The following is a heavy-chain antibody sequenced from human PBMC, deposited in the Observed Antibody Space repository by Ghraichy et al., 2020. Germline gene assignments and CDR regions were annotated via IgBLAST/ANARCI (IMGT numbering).Heavy chain of an antibody. D-gene: IGHD3-10*01. Sequence: SVKVSCKASGGTFSSYAISWVRQAPGQGLEWMGGIIPIFGTANYAQKFQGRVTITADKSTSTAYMELSSLSSEDTAVYYCAGAEQESYYYYYYGMDVWGQGTTVTVSS. J-gene: IGHJ6*02. V-gene: IGHV1-69*06. CDR3: AGAEQESYYYYYYGMDV. CDR2: IIPIFGTA. CDR1: GGTFSSYA.